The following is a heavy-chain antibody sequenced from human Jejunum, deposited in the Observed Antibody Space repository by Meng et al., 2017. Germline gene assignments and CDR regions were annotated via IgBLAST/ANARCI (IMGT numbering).Heavy chain of an antibody. Sequence: LEAQGQGLVKPSQTLSLTCAVSGGSISSVYWWTWVRQSPGKGLEWIGEIYHSGSTNYNPSLKSRVTISVDKSKNQFSLKLTSVTAADTAVYYCARGGYYSFDYWGQGTLVTVSS. J-gene: IGHJ4*02. CDR3: ARGGYYSFDY. D-gene: IGHD5-18*01. CDR1: GGSISSVYW. CDR2: IYHSGST. V-gene: IGHV4-4*02.